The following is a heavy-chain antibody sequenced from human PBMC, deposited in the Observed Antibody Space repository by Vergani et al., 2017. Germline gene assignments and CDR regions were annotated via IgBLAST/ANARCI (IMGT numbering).Heavy chain of an antibody. Sequence: EVQLVESGGGLVKPGGSLRLSCAASGFIFSSNSMNWVRQAPGKGLEWVSSISSSSSYIYYADSVKGRFTISRDNAKNSLYLQMNSLRAEDTAVYYCVRDRRPGVVNIFDYWGRGTLVTVSS. CDR2: ISSSSSYI. V-gene: IGHV3-21*01. D-gene: IGHD4-23*01. CDR3: VRDRRPGVVNIFDY. J-gene: IGHJ4*02. CDR1: GFIFSSNS.